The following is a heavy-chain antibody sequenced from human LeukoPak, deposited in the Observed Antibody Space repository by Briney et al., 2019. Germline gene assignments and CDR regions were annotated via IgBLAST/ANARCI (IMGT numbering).Heavy chain of an antibody. V-gene: IGHV1-8*01. J-gene: IGHJ4*02. Sequence: ASVKVSCKASGYTFTSYDINWVRQATGQGLEWVGWMNPNSGDTGYAQKFQGRVTMTRNTSISTAYMELSSLRSEDTAVYYCASSITIFGVVTTDTFDCWGQGTLVTVSS. CDR3: ASSITIFGVVTTDTFDC. D-gene: IGHD3-3*01. CDR2: MNPNSGDT. CDR1: GYTFTSYD.